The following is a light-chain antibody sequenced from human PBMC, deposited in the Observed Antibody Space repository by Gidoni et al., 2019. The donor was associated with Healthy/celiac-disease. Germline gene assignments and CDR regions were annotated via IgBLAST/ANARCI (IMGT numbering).Light chain of an antibody. Sequence: QLVLTQSPSASASLGASVKLTCTLSSGHSSYAIAWHQQQAEQGPRYLMKLNSAGSHSKGDGIPDRFSGSSSGAERYLTISSLQSEDEADYYCQTLGTGIRVFGGGTKLTVL. CDR2: LNSAGSH. CDR1: SGHSSYA. CDR3: QTLGTGIRV. J-gene: IGLJ3*02. V-gene: IGLV4-69*01.